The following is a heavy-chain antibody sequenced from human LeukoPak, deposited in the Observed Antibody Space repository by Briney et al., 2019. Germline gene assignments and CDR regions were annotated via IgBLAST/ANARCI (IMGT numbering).Heavy chain of an antibody. J-gene: IGHJ4*02. V-gene: IGHV3-7*01. Sequence: PGGSLRLSCAASGFTFSSYWMSWVRQAPGKGLEWVANIKQDGSEKYYVDSVKGRFTISRDNAKNSLYLQMYSLRAEDTAVYYCARGLRYFDWLSSEYYFDYWGQGTLVTVSS. D-gene: IGHD3-9*01. CDR3: ARGLRYFDWLSSEYYFDY. CDR2: IKQDGSEK. CDR1: GFTFSSYW.